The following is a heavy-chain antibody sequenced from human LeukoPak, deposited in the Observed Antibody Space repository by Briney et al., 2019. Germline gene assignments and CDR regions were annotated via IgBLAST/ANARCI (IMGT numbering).Heavy chain of an antibody. CDR2: IHHSGSA. Sequence: PSETLSLTCAVAGGSISNNNWWSWVRQPPGKGLEWIGEIHHSGSANYNPSLKRRVTISVDKSKNQFPLRLNSVTAADTAVYYCATHAYNYGGHNWYFDLWGRGTLVSVSS. J-gene: IGHJ2*01. V-gene: IGHV4-4*02. D-gene: IGHD5-18*01. CDR3: ATHAYNYGGHNWYFDL. CDR1: GGSISNNNW.